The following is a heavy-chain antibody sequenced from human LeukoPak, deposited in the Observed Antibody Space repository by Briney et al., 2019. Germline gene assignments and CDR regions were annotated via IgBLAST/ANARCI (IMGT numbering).Heavy chain of an antibody. CDR2: VYYSGNT. D-gene: IGHD2-15*01. CDR1: GGSISSYY. V-gene: IGHV4-59*01. Sequence: SETLSLTCTVSGGSISSYYWSWIRQPPGKGLEWIGYVYYSGNTNYNPSLKSRVTISVDTSKNQFSLKLSSVTAADTAVYYCAREVGYCSGGSCYSYFDYWGQGTLVTVSS. CDR3: AREVGYCSGGSCYSYFDY. J-gene: IGHJ4*02.